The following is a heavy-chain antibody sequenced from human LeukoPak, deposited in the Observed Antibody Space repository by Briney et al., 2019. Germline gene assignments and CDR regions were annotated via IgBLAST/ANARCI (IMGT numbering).Heavy chain of an antibody. V-gene: IGHV1-2*02. J-gene: IGHJ5*02. Sequence: ASVKVSCKASGYSFTGHYMHWVRQAPGQGLEWMGWINPNSGGTNYAQKFQGRVTMTRDTSISTAYMEVTRLESDDTAVYYCAVQSNKGGLDPWGQGTLVTVSS. CDR1: GYSFTGHY. D-gene: IGHD2/OR15-2a*01. CDR3: AVQSNKGGLDP. CDR2: INPNSGGT.